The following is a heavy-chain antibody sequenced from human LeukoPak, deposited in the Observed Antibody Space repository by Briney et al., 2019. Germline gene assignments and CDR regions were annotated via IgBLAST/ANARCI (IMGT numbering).Heavy chain of an antibody. V-gene: IGHV1-3*01. CDR3: ARTSVVVTAISGFDI. Sequence: ASVKVSCKASGYIFTSYAMHWVRQAPGQRLEWMGWVNGGNGNTKYSQKFQDRVGITRDTSASTAYMELSSLRSEDTAVYYCARTSVVVTAISGFDIWGQGTTVTVPS. J-gene: IGHJ3*02. D-gene: IGHD2-21*02. CDR1: GYIFTSYA. CDR2: VNGGNGNT.